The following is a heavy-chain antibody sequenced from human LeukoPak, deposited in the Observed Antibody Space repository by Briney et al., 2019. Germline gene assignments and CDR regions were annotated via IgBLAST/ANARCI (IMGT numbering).Heavy chain of an antibody. CDR1: GFTFSSYA. CDR2: ISYDGSNK. D-gene: IGHD3-3*01. J-gene: IGHJ4*02. Sequence: GGSLRLSCAASGFTFSSYAMRWVRQAPGKGLEWVAVISYDGSNKYYADSVKGRFTISRDNSKNTLYLQMNSLRAEDTAVYYCAKQLFLESKIDYWGQGTLVTVSS. V-gene: IGHV3-30-3*02. CDR3: AKQLFLESKIDY.